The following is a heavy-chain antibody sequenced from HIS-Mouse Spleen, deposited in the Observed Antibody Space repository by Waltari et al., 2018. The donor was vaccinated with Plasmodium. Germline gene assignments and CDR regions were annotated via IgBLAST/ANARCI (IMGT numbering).Heavy chain of an antibody. CDR3: AKEVLGYYDFWSRPDY. CDR1: GFTVSSNY. J-gene: IGHJ4*02. V-gene: IGHV3-53*05. Sequence: EVQLVETGGGLIQPGGSLRLSCAACGFTVSSNYMSWVRQAQGKGLEWVSVIYSGGSTYYADAVKGRFTISRDNSKNTLYLQMNSLRAEDTAVYYCAKEVLGYYDFWSRPDYWGQGTLVTVSS. D-gene: IGHD3-3*01. CDR2: IYSGGST.